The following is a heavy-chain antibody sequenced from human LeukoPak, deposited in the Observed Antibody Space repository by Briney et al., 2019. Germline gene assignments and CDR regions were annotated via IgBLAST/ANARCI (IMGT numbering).Heavy chain of an antibody. CDR1: GFTFSSYG. CDR2: IWYDGSNK. D-gene: IGHD3-22*01. V-gene: IGHV3-33*01. Sequence: GRSLRLSCAASGFTFSSYGMHWVRQAPGKGLEWVAVIWYDGSNKYYADSMKGRFTISRDNSKNTLYLQMNSLRAEDTAVYYCASLNYYDSSGNDYWGQGTLVTVSS. CDR3: ASLNYYDSSGNDY. J-gene: IGHJ4*02.